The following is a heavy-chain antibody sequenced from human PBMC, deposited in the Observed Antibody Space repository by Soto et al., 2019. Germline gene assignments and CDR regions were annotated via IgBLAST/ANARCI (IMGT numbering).Heavy chain of an antibody. J-gene: IGHJ5*02. V-gene: IGHV4-30-4*01. Sequence: LSHTYSVADGSNSAVDDCWAWIIQPQGPVLEYIGYIYKGTTKYYNPSFESRVAISLDTSKSEFSLNVTSVTAADTAVYFCARGRYCLTGRCFPNWFDSWGQRT. CDR2: IYKGTTK. CDR3: ARGRYCLTGRCFPNWFDS. D-gene: IGHD2-15*01. CDR1: DGSNSAVDDC.